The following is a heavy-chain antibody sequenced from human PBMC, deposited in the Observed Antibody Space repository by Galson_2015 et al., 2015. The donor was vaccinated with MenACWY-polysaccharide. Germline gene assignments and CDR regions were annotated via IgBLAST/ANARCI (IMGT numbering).Heavy chain of an antibody. J-gene: IGHJ4*02. D-gene: IGHD3-3*01. Sequence: SLRLSCAASGFTFSSYAMSWVRQAPGKGLEWVSAISGSGGSTYYADSVKGRFTISRDNSKNTLYLQMNSLRAEDTAVYHCAKADDFWSGYYKFDYWGQGTLVTVSS. CDR2: ISGSGGST. CDR1: GFTFSSYA. V-gene: IGHV3-23*01. CDR3: AKADDFWSGYYKFDY.